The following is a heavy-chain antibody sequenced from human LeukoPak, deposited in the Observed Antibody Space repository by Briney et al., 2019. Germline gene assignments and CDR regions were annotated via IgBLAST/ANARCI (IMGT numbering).Heavy chain of an antibody. J-gene: IGHJ4*02. CDR1: GYTFTAYY. CDR2: INPNSGDT. V-gene: IGHV1-2*02. D-gene: IGHD3-22*01. CDR3: ARGYYDSGGPRLDY. Sequence: ASVKVSCKASGYTFTAYYIHWVRQAPGQGLEWMGWINPNSGDTKYSQKFQGRVTMTRDTSISTTYMELSGLTSDDTAVYHCARGYYDSGGPRLDYWGQGTLVTVSS.